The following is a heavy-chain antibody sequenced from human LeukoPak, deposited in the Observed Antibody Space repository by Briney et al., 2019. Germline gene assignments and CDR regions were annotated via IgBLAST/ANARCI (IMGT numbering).Heavy chain of an antibody. D-gene: IGHD4-17*01. Sequence: PGGSLRLSCAASGFTFSSYAMSWFRQAPGKGLEWVSAISGSGGSTYYADSVKGRFTISRDNSKNTLYLQMNSLRAEDTAVYYCAKRGDYDDAFDIWGQGTMVTVSS. CDR1: GFTFSSYA. J-gene: IGHJ3*02. CDR3: AKRGDYDDAFDI. CDR2: ISGSGGST. V-gene: IGHV3-23*01.